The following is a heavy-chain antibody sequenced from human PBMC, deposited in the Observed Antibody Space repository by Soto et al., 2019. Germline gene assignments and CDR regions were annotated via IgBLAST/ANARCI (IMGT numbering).Heavy chain of an antibody. J-gene: IGHJ3*01. CDR3: ANDAIANNGVWEAFDL. V-gene: IGHV3-23*01. CDR2: LVGSGGDI. CDR1: GFTFRDYA. D-gene: IGHD2-8*01. Sequence: GGSLRLSCAASGFTFRDYAMSWVRQAPGKGLEWVSGLVGSGGDINYAASVRGRFTVSRDNSKNMLFLQMNSLRAEDTAVYYCANDAIANNGVWEAFDLWGQGTKVTVSS.